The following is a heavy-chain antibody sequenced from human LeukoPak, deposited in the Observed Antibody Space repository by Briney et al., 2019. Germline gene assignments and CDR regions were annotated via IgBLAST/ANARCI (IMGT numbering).Heavy chain of an antibody. J-gene: IGHJ4*02. CDR1: GYTFTGYY. CDR3: VGLTDCRTSACYPFDF. V-gene: IGHV1-2*02. D-gene: IGHD2-2*01. CDR2: VNPDGGGT. Sequence: SVKVSCKTSGYTFTGYYIHWVRQAPGQGLEWMGWVNPDGGGTNSAQRFQGRVTMSRDASVSTAYMELRRLTSDDTAVYYCVGLTDCRTSACYPFDFWGQGTLVIVSS.